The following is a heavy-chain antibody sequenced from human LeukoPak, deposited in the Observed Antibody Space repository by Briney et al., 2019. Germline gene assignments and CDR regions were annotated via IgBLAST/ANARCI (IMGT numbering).Heavy chain of an antibody. V-gene: IGHV3-7*03. CDR2: IKQDGSEK. D-gene: IGHD1-1*01. Sequence: GGSLRLSCAASGFTFSSYWMSWVRQTPGKGLEWVANIKQDGSEKYYVDSVKGRFTISRDNSKNSLYLQMNSLRAEDTALYYCAKGGDRYNWNDENYFDYWGQGTLVTVSS. CDR3: AKGGDRYNWNDENYFDY. J-gene: IGHJ4*02. CDR1: GFTFSSYW.